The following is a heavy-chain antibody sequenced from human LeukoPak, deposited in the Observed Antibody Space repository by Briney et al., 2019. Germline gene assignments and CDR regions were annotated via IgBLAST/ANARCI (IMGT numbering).Heavy chain of an antibody. D-gene: IGHD3-10*01. CDR2: IYYSGST. J-gene: IGHJ4*02. V-gene: IGHV4-31*03. Sequence: SETLSLTCTVSGGSISSGGYYWSWIRRHPGKGLEWIGYIYYSGSTYYNPSLKSRVTISVDTSKNQFSLKLSSVTAADTAVYYCARKRREGKLWFNRGNFDYWGQGTLVTVSS. CDR3: ARKRREGKLWFNRGNFDY. CDR1: GGSISSGGYY.